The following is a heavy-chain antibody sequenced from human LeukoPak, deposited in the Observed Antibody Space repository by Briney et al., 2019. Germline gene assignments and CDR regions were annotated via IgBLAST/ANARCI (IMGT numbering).Heavy chain of an antibody. CDR2: INHSGST. CDR3: ARVRPYYDFWSRRGGVFDY. V-gene: IGHV4-34*01. J-gene: IGHJ4*02. Sequence: SETLSLTCAVYAGSFSGYYWSWIRQPPGKGLEWIGEINHSGSTNYNPSLKSRVTISVDTSKNQFSLKLSSVTAADTAVYYCARVRPYYDFWSRRGGVFDYWGQGTLVTVSS. CDR1: AGSFSGYY. D-gene: IGHD3-3*01.